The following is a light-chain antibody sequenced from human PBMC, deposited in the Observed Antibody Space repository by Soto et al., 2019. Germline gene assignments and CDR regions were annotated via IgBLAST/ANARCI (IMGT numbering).Light chain of an antibody. Sequence: QSALTQPASVSGSPGQSITISCTGTKSDVANYDHVSWYQQHPGKAPKLMIFDVSNRPSGVSNRFSGSKSGNTASLTISGLQAEDEADYYCSSYTRRTAFFVFGTGTKLTVL. CDR3: SSYTRRTAFFV. CDR2: DVS. CDR1: KSDVANYDH. V-gene: IGLV2-14*03. J-gene: IGLJ1*01.